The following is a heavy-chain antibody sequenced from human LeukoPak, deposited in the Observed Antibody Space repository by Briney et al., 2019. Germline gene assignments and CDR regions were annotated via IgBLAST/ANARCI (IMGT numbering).Heavy chain of an antibody. CDR2: IYSGGST. V-gene: IGHV3-66*02. D-gene: IGHD3-22*01. J-gene: IGHJ4*02. Sequence: GGSLRLSCAASRFTVSINYMTWVRQAPGKGLEWVSVIYSGGSTYYADSVKGRFTISRDNSKNTLYLQMNSLRAEDTAVYYCAPCYYDSSGYWHYFDYWGQGTLVTVSS. CDR3: APCYYDSSGYWHYFDY. CDR1: RFTVSINY.